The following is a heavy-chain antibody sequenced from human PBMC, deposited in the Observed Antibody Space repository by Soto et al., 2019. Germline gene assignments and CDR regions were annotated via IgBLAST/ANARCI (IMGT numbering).Heavy chain of an antibody. J-gene: IGHJ6*03. D-gene: IGHD1-1*01. CDR3: ARHHTERYYYYYMDV. V-gene: IGHV4-39*01. CDR1: GASINTYY. Sequence: PSETLSLTCTVSGASINTYYWGWIRQPPGKGLEWIGTIFYSGNTYYNPSLESRVTISVDTSKNQFSLKLTSVTAADTGVYFCARHHTERYYYYYMDVWGKGATVTVSS. CDR2: IFYSGNT.